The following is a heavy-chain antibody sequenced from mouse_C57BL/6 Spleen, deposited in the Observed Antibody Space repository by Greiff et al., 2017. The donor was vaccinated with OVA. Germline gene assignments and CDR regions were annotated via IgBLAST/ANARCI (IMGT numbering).Heavy chain of an antibody. Sequence: EVKLVESGAELVRPGASVKLSCTASGFNIKDYYMHWVKQRPEQGLEWIGRIDPEDGDTEYAPKFQGKATMTADTSSNTAYLQLSSLTSEDTAVYYCTKAYGSSYRYFDVWGTGTTVTVSS. CDR2: IDPEDGDT. V-gene: IGHV14-1*01. J-gene: IGHJ1*03. D-gene: IGHD1-1*01. CDR3: TKAYGSSYRYFDV. CDR1: GFNIKDYY.